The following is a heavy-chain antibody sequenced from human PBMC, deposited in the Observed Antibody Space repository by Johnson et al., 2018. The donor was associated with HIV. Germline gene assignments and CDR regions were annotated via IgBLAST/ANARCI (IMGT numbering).Heavy chain of an antibody. CDR2: ISWDGGST. V-gene: IGHV3-43*01. Sequence: VESGGGVVRPGGSLRLSCAASGFTFDDYTMHWVRQAPGKGLEWVSLISWDGGSTYYADSVKGRFTISRDNSKNSLYLQMNSLRTEDTALYYCAKDSLSMITWGGAFDIWCQGTMVTVSS. D-gene: IGHD7-27*01. CDR1: GFTFDDYT. J-gene: IGHJ3*02. CDR3: AKDSLSMITWGGAFDI.